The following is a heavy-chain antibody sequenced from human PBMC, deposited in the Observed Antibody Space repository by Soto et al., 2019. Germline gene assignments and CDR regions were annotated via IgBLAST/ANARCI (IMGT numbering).Heavy chain of an antibody. V-gene: IGHV1-46*01. CDR1: GYTFTRYY. CDR2: INPSGGST. Sequence: ASVKVSCKASGYTFTRYYIHWVRQAPGQGLEWMGIINPSGGSTSHAQKFQGRVTLTSDTSTSTVYMEVSSLRSEDTAVYFCARALKVGATDFDYWGQGALVTVSS. CDR3: ARALKVGATDFDY. J-gene: IGHJ4*02. D-gene: IGHD1-26*01.